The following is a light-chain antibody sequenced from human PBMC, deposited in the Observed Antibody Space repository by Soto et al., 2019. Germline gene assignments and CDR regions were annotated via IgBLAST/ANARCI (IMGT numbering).Light chain of an antibody. Sequence: QSALTQPASVSGSPGQSITISCTGTSSDVGGYNYVSWYQQHPVKAPKLMIYDVTNRPSGVSDRFSGSKSGNTASLTISGLQAEDETGYYCSSYTSSRTPYVFGTGTKVTVL. CDR2: DVT. J-gene: IGLJ1*01. CDR3: SSYTSSRTPYV. V-gene: IGLV2-14*01. CDR1: SSDVGGYNY.